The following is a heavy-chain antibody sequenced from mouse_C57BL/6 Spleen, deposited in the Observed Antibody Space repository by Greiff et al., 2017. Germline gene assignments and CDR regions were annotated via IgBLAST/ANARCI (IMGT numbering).Heavy chain of an antibody. D-gene: IGHD2-3*01. J-gene: IGHJ3*01. V-gene: IGHV1-80*01. CDR2: IYPGDGDT. Sequence: VQLKESGAELVKPGASVKISCKASGYAFSSYWMNWVKQRPGKGLEWIGQIYPGDGDTNYNGKFKGKATLTADKSSSTAYMQLSSLTSEDSAVYFCARPEDGYYVSFAYWGQGTLVTVSA. CDR3: ARPEDGYYVSFAY. CDR1: GYAFSSYW.